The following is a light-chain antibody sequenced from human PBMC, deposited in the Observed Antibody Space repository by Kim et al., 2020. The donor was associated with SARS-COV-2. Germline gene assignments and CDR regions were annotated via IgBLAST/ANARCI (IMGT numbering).Light chain of an antibody. J-gene: IGKJ4*01. CDR2: DAS. Sequence: DIQLTQSPSSLSASVGDRVTITCQASQDIKNYLNWYRQKPGKAPELLIYDASYLETGVASRFSGRGFGADFTFTISSLQPEDFATYYCQQYDSLPLTFGGGTKVDIK. V-gene: IGKV1-33*01. CDR3: QQYDSLPLT. CDR1: QDIKNY.